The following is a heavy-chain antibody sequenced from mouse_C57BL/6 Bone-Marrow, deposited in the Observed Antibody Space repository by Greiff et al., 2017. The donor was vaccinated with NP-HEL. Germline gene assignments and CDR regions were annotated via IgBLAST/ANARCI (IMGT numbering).Heavy chain of an antibody. CDR3: ARDGYYVGFDY. J-gene: IGHJ2*01. Sequence: QVQLQQPGAELVMPGASVKLSCKASGYTFTSYWMHWVKQRPGQGLEWIGEIDPSDSYTNYNQKFKGKSTLTVDKSSSTACMQLSSLTSEDSAVYYCARDGYYVGFDYWGQGTTLTVSS. D-gene: IGHD2-3*01. V-gene: IGHV1-69*01. CDR2: IDPSDSYT. CDR1: GYTFTSYW.